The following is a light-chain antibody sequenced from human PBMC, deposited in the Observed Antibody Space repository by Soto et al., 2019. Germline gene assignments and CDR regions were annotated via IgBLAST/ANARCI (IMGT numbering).Light chain of an antibody. CDR2: GAS. CDR3: HQYGSSPRT. Sequence: EIVLTQSPGTLSLSPGERASLSCRASQSVNSSSFAWYQQKPGQAPRLLIYGASSRATGIPDRFSGSGSGTDFTLTISRLEPEDFAVFYCHQYGSSPRTFGQGTKV. J-gene: IGKJ1*01. CDR1: QSVNSSS. V-gene: IGKV3-20*01.